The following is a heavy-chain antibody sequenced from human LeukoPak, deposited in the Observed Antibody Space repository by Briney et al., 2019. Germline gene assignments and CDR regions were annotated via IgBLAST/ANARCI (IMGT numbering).Heavy chain of an antibody. J-gene: IGHJ3*02. CDR3: ATLPRGRGYSGYDDAFDI. V-gene: IGHV1-2*02. D-gene: IGHD5-12*01. Sequence: ASVKVSCKASGYTFTGYYMHWVRQAPGQGLEWMGWIIPNSGGTNYAQKFQGRVTMTTDTSNSTAYMELSRLRSDDTAVYYCATLPRGRGYSGYDDAFDIWGQGTMVTVSS. CDR2: IIPNSGGT. CDR1: GYTFTGYY.